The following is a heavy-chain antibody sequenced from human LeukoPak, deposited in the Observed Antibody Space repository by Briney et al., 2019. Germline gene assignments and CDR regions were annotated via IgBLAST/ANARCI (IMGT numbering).Heavy chain of an antibody. J-gene: IGHJ4*02. V-gene: IGHV3-74*01. CDR3: ARAGWGSDVDY. CDR1: GFTFSSYW. CDR2: INSDGSST. Sequence: GGSLRLSCAASGFTFSSYWMHWVRQAPGKGLVWVSLINSDGSSTIYADSVKGRFTISRDNAKNTVYLQMNSLRAEDMAVYYCARAGWGSDVDYWGQGTLVTVSS. D-gene: IGHD3-16*01.